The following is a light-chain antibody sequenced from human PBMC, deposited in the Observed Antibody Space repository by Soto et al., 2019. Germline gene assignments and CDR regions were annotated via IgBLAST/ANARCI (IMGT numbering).Light chain of an antibody. Sequence: EIVLTQSPGTLYLSPGERASLSCRASQSVSSSYLAWYQQKPGQAPRLLIHDASSRATGIPDRFSGSGSGPDFTLTISRLEPEDFAVYYCQQYDTSPMYTFGQGTKLEIK. CDR3: QQYDTSPMYT. J-gene: IGKJ2*01. CDR1: QSVSSSY. CDR2: DAS. V-gene: IGKV3-20*01.